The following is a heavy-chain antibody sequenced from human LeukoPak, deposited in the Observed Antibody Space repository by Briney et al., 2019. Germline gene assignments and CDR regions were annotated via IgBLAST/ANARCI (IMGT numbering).Heavy chain of an antibody. Sequence: PGGSLRLSCAASGFTFSTYAVSWVRQAPGKGLEWVSSISSSSSYIYYADSVKGRFTISRDNAKNSLYLQMNSLRAEDTAVYYCATGSGGNRDYWGQGTLVTVSS. J-gene: IGHJ4*02. D-gene: IGHD3-10*01. CDR1: GFTFSTYA. CDR3: ATGSGGNRDY. V-gene: IGHV3-21*01. CDR2: ISSSSSYI.